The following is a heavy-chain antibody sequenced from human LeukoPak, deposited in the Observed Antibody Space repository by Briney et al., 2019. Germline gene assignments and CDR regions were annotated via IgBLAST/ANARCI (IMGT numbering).Heavy chain of an antibody. D-gene: IGHD3-22*01. CDR2: IIPIFGTA. J-gene: IGHJ5*02. Sequence: ASVKVSCKASGGTFISYAISWVRQAPGQGLEWMGGIIPIFGTANYAQKFQGRVTITADESTSTACMELSSLRSEDTAVYYCARDGGLLRTLNWFDPWGQGTLVTVSS. CDR3: ARDGGLLRTLNWFDP. CDR1: GGTFISYA. V-gene: IGHV1-69*01.